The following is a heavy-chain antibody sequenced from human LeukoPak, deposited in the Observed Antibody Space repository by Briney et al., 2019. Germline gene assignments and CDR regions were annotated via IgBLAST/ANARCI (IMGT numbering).Heavy chain of an antibody. D-gene: IGHD5-24*01. Sequence: GGSLRLSCAASGFTVNNKYMTWVRQAPGKGLEWVSFIYSDNTHYSDSVKGRFTISRDNSKNTLYLQMNSLRAEDTAVYYCAKTVEMATFSDDYWGQGTLVTVSS. CDR2: IYSDNT. V-gene: IGHV3-53*01. J-gene: IGHJ4*02. CDR3: AKTVEMATFSDDY. CDR1: GFTVNNKY.